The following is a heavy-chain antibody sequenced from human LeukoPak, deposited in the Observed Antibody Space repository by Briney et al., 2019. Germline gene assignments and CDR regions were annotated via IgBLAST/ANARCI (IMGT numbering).Heavy chain of an antibody. J-gene: IGHJ4*02. V-gene: IGHV3-23*01. CDR1: GFTFSSYA. CDR3: ARAGSGWYQESNFDY. Sequence: GGSLRLSCAASGFTFSSYAMSWVRQAPGKGLEWVSAISGSGGSTYYADSVKGRFTISRDNSKNTLYLQMNSLRAEDTAVYYCARAGSGWYQESNFDYWGQGTLVTVSS. D-gene: IGHD6-19*01. CDR2: ISGSGGST.